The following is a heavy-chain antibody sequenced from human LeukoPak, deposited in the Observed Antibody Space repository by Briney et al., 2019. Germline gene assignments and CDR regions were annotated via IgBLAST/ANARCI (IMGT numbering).Heavy chain of an antibody. Sequence: PGGSLRLSCAASGFTFSSYWMTWVRQAPGKGLEWVANIKQGGSEKYYVDSVKGRFTISRDNAKNSLYLQMNSLRAEDTAVYYCARWGPDTSGDIDHWGQGTLVTVSS. CDR1: GFTFSSYW. J-gene: IGHJ4*02. CDR3: ARWGPDTSGDIDH. D-gene: IGHD3-22*01. CDR2: IKQGGSEK. V-gene: IGHV3-7*01.